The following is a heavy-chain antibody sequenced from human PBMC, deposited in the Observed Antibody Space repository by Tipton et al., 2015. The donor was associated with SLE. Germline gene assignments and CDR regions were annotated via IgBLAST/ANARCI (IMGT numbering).Heavy chain of an antibody. J-gene: IGHJ4*02. CDR2: ISNSGST. Sequence: TLSLTCAVYGGSFSGYSWTWIRQPPGKGLEWIGYISNSGSTNYNPSLKSRVTISLHTSKNQFSLKLSSVTAADTAVYYCAREFMAVAGLIDYWGQGTLVTVSS. CDR1: GGSFSGYS. V-gene: IGHV4-59*01. D-gene: IGHD6-19*01. CDR3: AREFMAVAGLIDY.